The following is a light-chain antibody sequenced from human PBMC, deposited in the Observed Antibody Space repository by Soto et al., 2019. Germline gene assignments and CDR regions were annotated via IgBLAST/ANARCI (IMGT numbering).Light chain of an antibody. Sequence: EIGLTQSPGPLSLSPGERATLSCRASQSVSSSSLAWFQQRPGQAPRRLIYGASSRATGIPDRFSGSGSGPDFTLSISRLEPEDFAVYYCQYGSSPVTFGPGTKVYVK. J-gene: IGKJ3*01. CDR3: QYGSSPVT. CDR1: QSVSSSS. CDR2: GAS. V-gene: IGKV3-20*01.